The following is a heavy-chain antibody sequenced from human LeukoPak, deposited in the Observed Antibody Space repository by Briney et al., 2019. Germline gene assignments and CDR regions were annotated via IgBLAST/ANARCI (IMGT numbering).Heavy chain of an antibody. CDR2: ISGSGGST. Sequence: PGGSLRLSCAASGFTFSSYAMSWVRQAPGKGLEWVSAISGSGGSTYYADSVKGRFTISRDNSKNTLYLQMNSLRAEDTAVYYCAKALYYDILSGMDVWGQGTTVTVSS. CDR3: AKALYYDILSGMDV. V-gene: IGHV3-23*01. D-gene: IGHD3-9*01. CDR1: GFTFSSYA. J-gene: IGHJ6*02.